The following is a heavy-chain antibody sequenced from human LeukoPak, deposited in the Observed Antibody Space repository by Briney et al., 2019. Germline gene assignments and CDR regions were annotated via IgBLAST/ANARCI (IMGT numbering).Heavy chain of an antibody. CDR3: APSNSWNYYFDY. V-gene: IGHV1-2*02. Sequence: DSVKVSCKTSGYTFTAYYMHWVRQAPGQGLEWMGWINPNSGGTNYAQKFQGRVTMTRDTSISTAYVELSRLRSDDTAVYYCAPSNSWNYYFDYWGQGTLVTVSS. D-gene: IGHD1-7*01. J-gene: IGHJ4*02. CDR1: GYTFTAYY. CDR2: INPNSGGT.